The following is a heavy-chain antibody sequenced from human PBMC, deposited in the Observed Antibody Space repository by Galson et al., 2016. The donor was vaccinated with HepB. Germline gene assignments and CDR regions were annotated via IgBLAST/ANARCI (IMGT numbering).Heavy chain of an antibody. J-gene: IGHJ4*02. V-gene: IGHV3-33*01. CDR2: IYSDGRKK. D-gene: IGHD2/OR15-2a*01. CDR1: GFTLSHYG. Sequence: SLRLSCAASGFTLSHYGMHWVRQTPGKGLEWVAGIYSDGRKKSYVDSVKGRFIVSRDVSENTMYLQMNSLRAEDTAMYYCARESTAYSDWGQGTLVTVSS. CDR3: ARESTAYSD.